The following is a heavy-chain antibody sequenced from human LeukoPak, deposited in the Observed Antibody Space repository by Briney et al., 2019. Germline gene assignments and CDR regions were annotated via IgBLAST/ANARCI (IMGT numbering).Heavy chain of an antibody. CDR2: IIPIFGTA. D-gene: IGHD4-17*01. V-gene: IGHV1-69*13. Sequence: GASVKVSCKASGGTFISYAISWVRQAPGQGLEWMGGIIPIFGTANYAQKFQGRVTITADESTSTAYMELSSLRSEDTAVYYCARGATVTTYWFDPWGQGTLVTVSS. J-gene: IGHJ5*02. CDR3: ARGATVTTYWFDP. CDR1: GGTFISYA.